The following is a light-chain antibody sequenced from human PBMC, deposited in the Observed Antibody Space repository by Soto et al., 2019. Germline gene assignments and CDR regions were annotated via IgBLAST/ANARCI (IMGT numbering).Light chain of an antibody. V-gene: IGKV1-5*03. CDR3: QQYDTYPYI. CDR2: KAS. Sequence: DIQMTQSTSTLSAFLGYRVAITCGACPSISMCLAWYSQIAGQSPKFLIYKASSLASGVPSRFSGSGSETEFTLTIRSLQPDDVAPYYRQQYDTYPYIFGQGTKVNIK. CDR1: PSISMC. J-gene: IGKJ2*01.